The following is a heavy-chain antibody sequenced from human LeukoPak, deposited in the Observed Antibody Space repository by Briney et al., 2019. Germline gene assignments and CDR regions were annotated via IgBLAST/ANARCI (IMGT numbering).Heavy chain of an antibody. CDR1: GYTFTGYY. V-gene: IGHV1-2*02. CDR3: ATERVGGYAIDY. Sequence: ASVKVSCKASGYTFTGYYMHWVRQAPGQGLEWMGWINPNSGGTNYAQKFQGRVTMTRDTSISTAYMELSRLRSDDTAVYYCATERVGGYAIDYWGQGTLVTVSS. CDR2: INPNSGGT. D-gene: IGHD1-26*01. J-gene: IGHJ4*02.